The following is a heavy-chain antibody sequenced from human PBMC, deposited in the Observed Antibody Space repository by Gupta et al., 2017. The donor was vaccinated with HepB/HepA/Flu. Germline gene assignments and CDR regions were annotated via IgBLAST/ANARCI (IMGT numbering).Heavy chain of an antibody. J-gene: IGHJ4*02. CDR2: ITGTGDTT. D-gene: IGHD3-3*01. Sequence: EVQLLESGGDLVQPGGSLRLSCAASGFTFSKHAMGWVRQAPGKGLEWVSVITGTGDTTSYADFAKGGFNIFRNNSRNTLYLQLNSLRADDTAIYYCTKGFWENAALDPYDYWGQGILVTVSS. CDR1: GFTFSKHA. V-gene: IGHV3-23*01. CDR3: TKGFWENAALDPYDY.